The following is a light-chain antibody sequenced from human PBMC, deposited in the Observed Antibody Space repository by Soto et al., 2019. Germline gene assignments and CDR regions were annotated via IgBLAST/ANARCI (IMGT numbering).Light chain of an antibody. Sequence: QSALTQPPSASGTPGQRVTISCSGSSSNIGSNTVNWYQQFPGTAPKLLIYGNNQRPSGVPDRFSGSKSGTSASLAISGLQSEDEADYYCAAWDDSLIGSVSGTGTKVTVL. V-gene: IGLV1-44*01. CDR2: GNN. CDR3: AAWDDSLIGSV. J-gene: IGLJ1*01. CDR1: SSNIGSNT.